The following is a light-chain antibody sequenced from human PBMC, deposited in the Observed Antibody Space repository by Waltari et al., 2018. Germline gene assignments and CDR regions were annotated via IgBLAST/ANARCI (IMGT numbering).Light chain of an antibody. CDR2: DSS. V-gene: IGKV3-11*01. J-gene: IGKJ2*01. Sequence: EIVLTQSTVTLSLCPGERATLSCRASQSVSSYLAWYQQKPAQAPRLLIYDSSNSATGIPARFSGSGSGTDFTLTISSLEPEDFAVCYCHQRSNMYTFGQGTKLEIK. CDR3: HQRSNMYT. CDR1: QSVSSY.